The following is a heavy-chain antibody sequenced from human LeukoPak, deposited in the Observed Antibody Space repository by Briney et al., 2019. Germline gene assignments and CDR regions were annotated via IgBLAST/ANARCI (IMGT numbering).Heavy chain of an antibody. CDR2: IKGDGSEK. CDR3: ARDRGWRSGGYYLYYFDF. CDR1: GFTFSDYY. V-gene: IGHV3-7*01. D-gene: IGHD3-22*01. J-gene: IGHJ4*02. Sequence: GGSLRLSCAASGFTFSDYYMSWIRQAPGEGLEWVASIKGDGSEKYYVDSVKGRFTISRDNAKNSLYLQMNSLRAEDTAVYFCARDRGWRSGGYYLYYFDFWGQGTLVTVSS.